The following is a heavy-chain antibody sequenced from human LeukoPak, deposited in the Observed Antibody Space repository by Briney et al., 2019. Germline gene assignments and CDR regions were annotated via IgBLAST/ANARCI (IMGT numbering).Heavy chain of an antibody. D-gene: IGHD6-13*01. J-gene: IGHJ4*02. Sequence: PGGSLRLSCAASGFTFSSYSMNWVRQAPGKGLEWVSSISSGSSYIYYADSVKGRFTISRDNAKNSLYLQMNSLRAEDTAVYYCARVIWAAAGIDYWGQGTLVTVSS. CDR2: ISSGSSYI. CDR1: GFTFSSYS. CDR3: ARVIWAAAGIDY. V-gene: IGHV3-21*01.